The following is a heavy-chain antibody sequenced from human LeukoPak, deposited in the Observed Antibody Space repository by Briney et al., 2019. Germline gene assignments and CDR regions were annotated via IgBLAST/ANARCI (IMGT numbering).Heavy chain of an antibody. J-gene: IGHJ4*02. D-gene: IGHD3-3*01. CDR3: ARDLRVVILPDY. CDR1: GFTFSSYS. Sequence: GGSLRLSCAASGFTFSSYSMNWVRQAPGKGLEWVSYISSSSSTIYYADSVKGRFTISRDNAKNSLYLQVNSLRGEDTAVYYRARDLRVVILPDYWGQGTLVTVSS. CDR2: ISSSSSTI. V-gene: IGHV3-48*04.